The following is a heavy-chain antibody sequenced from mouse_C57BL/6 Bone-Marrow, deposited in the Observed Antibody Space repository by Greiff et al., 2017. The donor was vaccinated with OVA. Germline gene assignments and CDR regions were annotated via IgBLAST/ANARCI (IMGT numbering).Heavy chain of an antibody. V-gene: IGHV14-4*01. CDR3: TTSLYDGYYVGFAY. CDR2: IDPENGDT. CDR1: GFNIKDDY. Sequence: VQLQHSGAELVRPGASVKLSCTASGFNIKDDYMHWVKQRPEQGLEWIGWIDPENGDTEYASKFQGKATITADTSSNTAYLQLSSLTSEDTAVYYCTTSLYDGYYVGFAYWGQGTLVTVSA. D-gene: IGHD2-3*01. J-gene: IGHJ3*01.